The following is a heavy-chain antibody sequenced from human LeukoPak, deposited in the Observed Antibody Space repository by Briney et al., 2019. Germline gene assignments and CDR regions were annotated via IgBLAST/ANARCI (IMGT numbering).Heavy chain of an antibody. D-gene: IGHD2-2*01. CDR1: GFTFSNYG. CDR3: AKADCSSASCYRS. Sequence: PGGSLRLSCAASGFTFSNYGMNWVRQAPGKGLGCVSVISGSGGSTYYADSVKGRFTISRDNPKNTLYLQMNSLRAEDTAVYYCAKADCSSASCYRSWGQGTLVTVSS. J-gene: IGHJ5*02. CDR2: ISGSGGST. V-gene: IGHV3-23*01.